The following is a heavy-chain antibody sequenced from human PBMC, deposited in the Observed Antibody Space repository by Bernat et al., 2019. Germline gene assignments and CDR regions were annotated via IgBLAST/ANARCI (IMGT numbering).Heavy chain of an antibody. D-gene: IGHD4-17*01. V-gene: IGHV3-21*01. J-gene: IGHJ4*02. Sequence: VQLVESGGGLVKPGGSLRLSCAASGFTFSSYSMNWVRQAPGKGLEWVSSISSSSSYIYYADSVKCRFTISRDNAKNTLYLQMNSLRAEDTAVYYCARDRNDLTYDYGDYHDYWGQGTLVTVSS. CDR1: GFTFSSYS. CDR2: ISSSSSYI. CDR3: ARDRNDLTYDYGDYHDY.